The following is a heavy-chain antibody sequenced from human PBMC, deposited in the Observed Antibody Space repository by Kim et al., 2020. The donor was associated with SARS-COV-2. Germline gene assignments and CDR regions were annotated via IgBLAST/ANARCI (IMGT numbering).Heavy chain of an antibody. D-gene: IGHD4-4*01. V-gene: IGHV3-74*01. CDR2: ISKDATAI. CDR3: ARDYSAMRKVDP. CDR1: GFTFSSHW. J-gene: IGHJ5*02. Sequence: GGSLRLSCAASGFTFSSHWMQWARQAPGKGLEWVSHISKDATAIRYADSVKGRFTVSRDNAKNTLYLQMNSLRVEDTAVYYCARDYSAMRKVDPWGQGTLVTVSS.